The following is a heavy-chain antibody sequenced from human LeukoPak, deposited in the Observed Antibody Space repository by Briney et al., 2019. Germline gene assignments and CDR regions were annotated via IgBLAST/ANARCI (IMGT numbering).Heavy chain of an antibody. Sequence: SETLSLTCTVSGGSISSYYWSWIRQPAGKGLEWIGYIFYSGSTNYNPSLKSRVTISVDTSKNQFSLKLSSVTAADTAVYYCARGRPPVYYGSGSYYNGAFDIWGQGTMVTVSS. D-gene: IGHD3-10*01. CDR2: IFYSGST. J-gene: IGHJ3*02. V-gene: IGHV4-59*12. CDR1: GGSISSYY. CDR3: ARGRPPVYYGSGSYYNGAFDI.